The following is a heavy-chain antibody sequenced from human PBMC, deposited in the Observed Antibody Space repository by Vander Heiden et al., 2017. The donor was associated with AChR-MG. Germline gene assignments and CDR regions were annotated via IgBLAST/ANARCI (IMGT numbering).Heavy chain of an antibody. D-gene: IGHD2-21*01. Sequence: EVQLVESGGGWVQPGGSRRPPWAASGFTFSSYSMNWVRQAPGKGLEWVSYISSSSSTIYYADSVKGRFTISRDNAKNSLYLQMNSLRAEDTAVYYCARGGMGEQDYWGQGTLVTVSS. CDR1: GFTFSSYS. CDR2: ISSSSSTI. CDR3: ARGGMGEQDY. V-gene: IGHV3-48*01. J-gene: IGHJ4*02.